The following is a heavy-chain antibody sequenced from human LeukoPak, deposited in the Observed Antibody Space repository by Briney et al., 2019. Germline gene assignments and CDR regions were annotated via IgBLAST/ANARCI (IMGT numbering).Heavy chain of an antibody. J-gene: IGHJ4*02. D-gene: IGHD4-17*01. CDR1: GFTLSNYS. V-gene: IGHV3-48*01. CDR2: ISTTTSAI. CDR3: ARAPYGERGGSDY. Sequence: GALRLSCSASGFTLSNYSMNWGRQAPGEGLGGVSYISTTTSAIYYADSVKGRFTVSRDNAKSSLYLQMNSLRADDTAVYYCARAPYGERGGSDYWGQGTLVTVSS.